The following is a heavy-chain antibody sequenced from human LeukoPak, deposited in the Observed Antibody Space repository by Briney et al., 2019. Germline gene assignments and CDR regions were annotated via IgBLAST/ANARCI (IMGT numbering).Heavy chain of an antibody. CDR2: TYYRSEWFH. Sequence: SQTLSLTCAISGQTVSSDNAAWNWIRQSPSRGLGWLGRTYYRSEWFHDYAVSVRGRININADTSKNQFSLQLNSVTPEDTAVYYCARDLSLCSGSNCFYYFDSWGQGTLVTVSS. D-gene: IGHD3-22*01. CDR1: GQTVSSDNAA. CDR3: ARDLSLCSGSNCFYYFDS. J-gene: IGHJ4*02. V-gene: IGHV6-1*01.